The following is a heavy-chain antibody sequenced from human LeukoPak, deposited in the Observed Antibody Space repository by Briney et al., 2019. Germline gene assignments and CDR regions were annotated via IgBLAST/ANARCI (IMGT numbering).Heavy chain of an antibody. CDR1: GFTFSSYA. CDR2: ISYDGSNK. CDR3: ARDQGGLLDY. V-gene: IGHV3-30*04. J-gene: IGHJ4*02. Sequence: GGSLRLSCAASGFTFSSYAMHWVRQAPGKGLEWVAVISYDGSNKYYADSVKGRFTISRDNSKNTLYLQMNSLRAEDTAVYYCARDQGGLLDYWGQGTLVTVSS. D-gene: IGHD1-26*01.